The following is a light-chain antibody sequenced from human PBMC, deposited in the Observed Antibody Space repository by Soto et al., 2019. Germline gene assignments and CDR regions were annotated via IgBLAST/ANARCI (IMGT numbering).Light chain of an antibody. CDR2: RDN. CDR1: RSNIGSNS. CDR3: STWDDSLNGWV. V-gene: IGLV1-44*01. Sequence: QSVLAQPPSASLTPGQRVTISGSGSRSNIGSNSVNWYQQVPGTAPKLLIYRDNQRPPGVPDRFSGSKSGTSASLASSGLQYEDEADYYCSTWDDSLNGWVFGGGTKVTVL. J-gene: IGLJ3*02.